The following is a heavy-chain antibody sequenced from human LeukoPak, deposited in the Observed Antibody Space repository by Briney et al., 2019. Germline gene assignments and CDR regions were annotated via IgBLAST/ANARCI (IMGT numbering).Heavy chain of an antibody. V-gene: IGHV1-69*04. CDR2: IIPILGIA. J-gene: IGHJ4*02. CDR3: ATGTSESAAAGTDRY. CDR1: GYTFTSYG. D-gene: IGHD6-13*01. Sequence: GASVKVSCKASGYTFTSYGISWVRQAPGQGLEWMGRIIPILGIANYAQKFQGRVTITADKSTSTAYMELSSLRSEDTAVYYCATGTSESAAAGTDRYWGQGTLVTVSS.